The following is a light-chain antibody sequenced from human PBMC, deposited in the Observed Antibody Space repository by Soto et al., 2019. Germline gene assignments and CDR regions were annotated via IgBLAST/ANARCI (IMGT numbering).Light chain of an antibody. Sequence: QSVLTQPPSVSGAPGPRVTISCTGSSSNIGAGYDVHWYQQLPGTAPKLLIYGNSNRPSGVPDRFSGSKSDTSASLAITGLQAEDEADYYCQSYDSSLSGWVFGGGTKLTVL. CDR1: SSNIGAGYD. V-gene: IGLV1-40*01. CDR2: GNS. CDR3: QSYDSSLSGWV. J-gene: IGLJ3*02.